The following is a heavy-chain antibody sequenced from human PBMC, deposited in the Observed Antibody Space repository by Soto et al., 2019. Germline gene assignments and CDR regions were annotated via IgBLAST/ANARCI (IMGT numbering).Heavy chain of an antibody. Sequence: PSETVSLTCTVSGGSISSYYWSWIRQPPGKGLEWIGYIYYSGSTNYNPSLKSRITISVDTSKNQFSLKLSSVTAADTAVYYCARDLWAARGFDYWGQGTLVTVSS. V-gene: IGHV4-59*01. CDR3: ARDLWAARGFDY. CDR1: GGSISSYY. D-gene: IGHD6-6*01. CDR2: IYYSGST. J-gene: IGHJ4*02.